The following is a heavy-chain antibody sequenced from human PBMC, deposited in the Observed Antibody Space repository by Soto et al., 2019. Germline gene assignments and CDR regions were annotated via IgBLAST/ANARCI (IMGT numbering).Heavy chain of an antibody. CDR2: ISSSSSYI. D-gene: IGHD3-10*01. J-gene: IGHJ6*02. CDR1: GFTFSSYS. V-gene: IGHV3-21*01. CDR3: AREEGRVWFGDRPHGGMDV. Sequence: PGGSLRLSCAASGFTFSSYSMSWVRQAPGKGLEWVSSISSSSSYIYYADSVKGRFTISRDNAKNSLYLQMNSLRAEDTAVYYCAREEGRVWFGDRPHGGMDVWGQGTTVTVSS.